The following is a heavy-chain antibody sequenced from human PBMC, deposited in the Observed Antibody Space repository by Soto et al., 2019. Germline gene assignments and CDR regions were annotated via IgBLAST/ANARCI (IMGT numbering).Heavy chain of an antibody. V-gene: IGHV4-59*01. D-gene: IGHD4-17*01. Sequence: SETRSLTCPVSGASISRYYWSWFRQAPGKGLEYIGYIHNGERTNYNPSLESRVTISADTSKNQFSLRLSSVTAADTAMYYCSYGDSPGPIDHWGQGTLVTVSS. CDR3: SYGDSPGPIDH. J-gene: IGHJ4*02. CDR2: IHNGERT. CDR1: GASISRYY.